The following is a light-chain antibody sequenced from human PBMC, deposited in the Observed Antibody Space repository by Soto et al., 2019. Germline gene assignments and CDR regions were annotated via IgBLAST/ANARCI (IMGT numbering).Light chain of an antibody. CDR3: CSYAGSYSYA. J-gene: IGLJ1*01. CDR1: SSDVGGFNS. V-gene: IGLV2-11*01. CDR2: DVN. Sequence: LTQPRSVSGSPGQSVTISCTGTSSDVGGFNSVSWYQQHPGKAPKLMIYDVNRRPSGVPDRFSGSKSGSTASLTISGLQAEDEADYYCCSYAGSYSYAFATGTKVTVL.